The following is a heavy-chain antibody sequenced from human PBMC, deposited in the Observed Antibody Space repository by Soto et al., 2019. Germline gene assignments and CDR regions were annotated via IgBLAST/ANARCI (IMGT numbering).Heavy chain of an antibody. Sequence: QVQLVQSGAEVKKPGSSVKVSCKGSGGTFSSYAVNWVRQAPGQGLEWMGGIIPMFGVGNYAQNFQGRVTITADESTTTAYMELSTLRPEDTAVYYCERSCKTQYFYAFDVWGQGTTVTVS. D-gene: IGHD2-15*01. V-gene: IGHV1-69*01. CDR1: GGTFSSYA. CDR2: IIPMFGVG. CDR3: ERSCKTQYFYAFDV. J-gene: IGHJ6*02.